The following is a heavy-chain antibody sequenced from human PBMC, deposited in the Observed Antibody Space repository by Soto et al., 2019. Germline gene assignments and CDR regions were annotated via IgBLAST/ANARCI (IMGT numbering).Heavy chain of an antibody. CDR1: GFTFSNYG. J-gene: IGHJ6*02. CDR2: VSFGGREE. V-gene: IGHV3-30*18. D-gene: IGHD2-2*01. CDR3: AKVSDIVLVPIRDYYYGMDV. Sequence: PGGSLRLSCAASGFTFSNYGMHWVRQAPGKGLEWVAVVSFGGREEYYADSVKGRFIISRDNSKNTLYLQMNSLRAEDTAVYYCAKVSDIVLVPIRDYYYGMDVWGQGT.